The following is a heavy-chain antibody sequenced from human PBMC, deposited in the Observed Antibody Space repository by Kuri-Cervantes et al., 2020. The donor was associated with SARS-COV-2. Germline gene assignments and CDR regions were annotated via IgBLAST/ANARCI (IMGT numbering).Heavy chain of an antibody. CDR2: MNPKIDIS. D-gene: IGHD1-26*01. J-gene: IGHJ4*02. CDR1: GYTFTGYD. CDR3: ARKTRGTFHLDY. V-gene: IGHV1-8*01. Sequence: ASVKVSCKASGYTFTGYDINWVRQAPGQRLEWVGWMNPKIDISGSVKKFQGRVTKTRDTSTNTAYMELTSLGSQDTAVYYCARKTRGTFHLDYWGPGTPVTVSS.